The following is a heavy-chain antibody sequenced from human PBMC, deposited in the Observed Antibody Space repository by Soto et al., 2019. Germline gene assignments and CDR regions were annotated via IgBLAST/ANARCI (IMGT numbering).Heavy chain of an antibody. CDR1: GGSISSYY. CDR3: ARQVGYCSSTSCYLSPPRAFDI. Sequence: PSETLSLTCTVSGGSISSYYWSWIRQPPGKGLERIGYIYYSRSTNYNPSLKSRVTISVDTSKNQFSLKLSSVTAADTAVYYCARQVGYCSSTSCYLSPPRAFDIWGQGTMVTVSS. D-gene: IGHD2-2*03. J-gene: IGHJ3*02. V-gene: IGHV4-59*08. CDR2: IYYSRST.